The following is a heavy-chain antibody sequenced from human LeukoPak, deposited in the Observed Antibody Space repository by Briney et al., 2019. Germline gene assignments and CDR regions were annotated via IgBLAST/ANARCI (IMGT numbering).Heavy chain of an antibody. V-gene: IGHV3-33*01. CDR3: ARDTYCSGGSCYSGYFDY. CDR1: GFTFSNYG. Sequence: GGSLRLSCAASGFTFSNYGVHWVRQAPGKGLEWVAVIWYDGSKKYYTDSVKGRFTISRDNSKNTLYLQMNSLRAEDTAVYYCARDTYCSGGSCYSGYFDYWGQGTLVTVSS. D-gene: IGHD2-15*01. CDR2: IWYDGSKK. J-gene: IGHJ4*02.